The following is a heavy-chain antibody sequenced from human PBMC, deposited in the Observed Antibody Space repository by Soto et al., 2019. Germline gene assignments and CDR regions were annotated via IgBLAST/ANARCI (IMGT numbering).Heavy chain of an antibody. CDR2: MYNTGST. D-gene: IGHD2-21*02. Sequence: QVLLQESGPGLVKPSETLSLTCTVSGGSISSYYWSWIRQPPGEELEWIGYMYNTGSTIYNPSLKSRVTISVDTSKNQFSLKLNSVTAADTAVYYCARDLWGYCGADCYPLDVWGQGTTVTVSS. CDR1: GGSISSYY. J-gene: IGHJ6*02. V-gene: IGHV4-59*01. CDR3: ARDLWGYCGADCYPLDV.